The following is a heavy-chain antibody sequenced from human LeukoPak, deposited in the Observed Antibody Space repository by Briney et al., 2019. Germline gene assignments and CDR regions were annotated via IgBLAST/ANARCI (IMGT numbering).Heavy chain of an antibody. CDR3: ARAGGSYSPSDY. V-gene: IGHV1-18*01. CDR2: INAYNDNT. Sequence: ASVKVSCKASGYTFTSYGISWVRQAPGQGLEWIGWINAYNDNTNYAQKFQGRVTMTTDTSTSTAYMELRSLRSDDTAAFYCARAGGSYSPSDYWGQGTLVTVSS. J-gene: IGHJ4*02. CDR1: GYTFTSYG. D-gene: IGHD2-21*01.